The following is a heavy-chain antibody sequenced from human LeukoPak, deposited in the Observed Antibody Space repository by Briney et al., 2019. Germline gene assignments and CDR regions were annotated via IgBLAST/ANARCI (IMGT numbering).Heavy chain of an antibody. CDR1: GGSISNYY. J-gene: IGHJ4*02. CDR2: IYYSGST. V-gene: IGHV4-59*01. Sequence: PSETLSLTCTVSGGSISNYYWSWIRQPPGKGLEWIGYIYYSGSTNYNPSLKSRVTISVDTSKNQFSLKLSSVTAADTAVYYCARARWSPLYYFDYWGQGTLVTVSS. CDR3: ARARWSPLYYFDY. D-gene: IGHD4-23*01.